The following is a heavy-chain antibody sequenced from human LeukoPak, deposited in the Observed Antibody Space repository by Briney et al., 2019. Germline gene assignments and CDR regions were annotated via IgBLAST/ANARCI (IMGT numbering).Heavy chain of an antibody. V-gene: IGHV3-23*01. J-gene: IGHJ4*02. CDR1: GFTVSSNY. D-gene: IGHD2-15*01. CDR2: ISDNGAT. Sequence: GGSLRLSCAASGFTVSSNYMSWVRQVPEKGLEWVSAISDNGATYHADSVRGRFTISRDNSKNTLYLQMNSLRVEDTAIYYCAKAILRSCSGASCYPLDYWGQGTLVTVSS. CDR3: AKAILRSCSGASCYPLDY.